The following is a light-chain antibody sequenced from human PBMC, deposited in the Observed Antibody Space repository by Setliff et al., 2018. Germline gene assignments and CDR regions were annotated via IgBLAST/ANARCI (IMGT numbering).Light chain of an antibody. V-gene: IGLV2-14*01. J-gene: IGLJ2*01. Sequence: QSVLTQPASVSGSPGQSITISCTGTSSDVGGYNYVSWYQQRPDKAPKLMIYDVNKRPSGVSNRFSGSKSGNTASLTISGLQAEDEADYYCTSYTSSSTVVFGGGTQLTVL. CDR2: DVN. CDR1: SSDVGGYNY. CDR3: TSYTSSSTVV.